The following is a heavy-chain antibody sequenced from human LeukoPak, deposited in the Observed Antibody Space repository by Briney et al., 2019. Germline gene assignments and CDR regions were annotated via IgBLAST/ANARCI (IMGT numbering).Heavy chain of an antibody. J-gene: IGHJ3*02. V-gene: IGHV4-39*07. D-gene: IGHD1-1*01. CDR3: AKVGTPGAFDI. CDR2: IYYSGIT. Sequence: PSETLSLTCTVSGGSISTTSYYWAWIRQPPGKGLEWIGTIYYSGITSYNPSLKSRVAISVDTSKNQISLNLSSVTAADTAVYYCAKVGTPGAFDIWGQGTMVTVSS. CDR1: GGSISTTSYY.